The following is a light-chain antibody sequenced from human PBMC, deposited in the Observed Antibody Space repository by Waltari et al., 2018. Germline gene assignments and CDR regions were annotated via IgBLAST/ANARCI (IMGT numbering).Light chain of an antibody. CDR2: EAS. CDR3: QKYNRWPPIT. J-gene: IGKJ5*01. CDR1: QSIASN. V-gene: IGKV3-15*01. Sequence: EVVMTQSPATLSLFPGERATLSSRASQSIASNLAWYQQKPAQAPRLLIYEASTRAIWISARFRGSGSGAEFTLTISSLQSEDSAVYYCQKYNRWPPITFGQGTRLEIK.